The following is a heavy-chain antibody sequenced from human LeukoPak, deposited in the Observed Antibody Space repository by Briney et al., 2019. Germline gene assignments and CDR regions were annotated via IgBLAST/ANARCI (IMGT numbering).Heavy chain of an antibody. V-gene: IGHV1-69*04. CDR2: IIPILGIA. CDR3: ARDPSSSSRISDY. J-gene: IGHJ4*02. CDR1: GGTFSSYA. Sequence: SVKVSCKASGGTFSSYAISWVRQAPGQGLEWMGRIIPILGIANYAQKFQGRVTITADKSTSTAYMELSSLRSEDTAVYYCARDPSSSSRISDYWGQGTLVTVSS. D-gene: IGHD6-6*01.